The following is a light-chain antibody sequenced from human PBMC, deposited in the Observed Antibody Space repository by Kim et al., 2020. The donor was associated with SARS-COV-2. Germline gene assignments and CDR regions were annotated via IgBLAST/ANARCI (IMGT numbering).Light chain of an antibody. CDR3: QQSNSFPNT. CDR1: QSISSW. Sequence: DIQMTQSPSSVSASVGDRVTITCRAIQSISSWLAWYQQKPGKAPMVLIYAASSLQSGVPARFSGSGSGTDFTLTISSLQPEDFATYYCQQSNSFPNTCGQEPELEI. V-gene: IGKV1-12*01. J-gene: IGKJ2*01. CDR2: AAS.